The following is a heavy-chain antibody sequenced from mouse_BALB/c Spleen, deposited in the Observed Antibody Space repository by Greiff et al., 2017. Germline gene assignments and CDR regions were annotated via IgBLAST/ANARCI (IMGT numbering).Heavy chain of an antibody. CDR2: IYPGNSDT. J-gene: IGHJ3*01. Sequence: VQLQQPGSELVRPGASVKMSCKASGYTFTSYWMHWVKQRPGQGLEWIGAIYPGNSDTSYNQKFKGKAKLTAVTSTSTAYMELSSLTNEDSAVYYCTRHYGGPWFAYWGQGTLVTVSA. V-gene: IGHV1-5*01. CDR3: TRHYGGPWFAY. CDR1: GYTFTSYW. D-gene: IGHD1-1*01.